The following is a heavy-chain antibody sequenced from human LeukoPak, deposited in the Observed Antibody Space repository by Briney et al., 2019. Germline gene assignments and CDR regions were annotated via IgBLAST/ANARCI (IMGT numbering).Heavy chain of an antibody. V-gene: IGHV1-24*01. J-gene: IGHJ4*02. Sequence: ASVKVSCKVSGYTLTELSMHWVRQAPGKGLEWMGGFDPEDGETIYAQKFQGRVTMTEDTSTDTAYMELSRLRSDDTAVYYCARETKKYCSSTSCYPNYWGQGTLVTVSS. CDR1: GYTLTELS. D-gene: IGHD2-2*01. CDR2: FDPEDGET. CDR3: ARETKKYCSSTSCYPNY.